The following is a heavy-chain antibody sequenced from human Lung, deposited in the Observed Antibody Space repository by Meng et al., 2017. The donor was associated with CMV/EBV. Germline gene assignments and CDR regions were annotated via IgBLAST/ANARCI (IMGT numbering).Heavy chain of an antibody. V-gene: IGHV4-30-4*01. CDR3: ARVGGCSGGGCYHRLFDY. D-gene: IGHD2-15*01. CDR2: IYYTGST. Sequence: QVQLQESGQGLVKPSQTLSLTCTGSGGSISSGDYYWSWIRQPPGKGLEWIGYIYYTGSTYYNPSLKSRVIISVDTSKNQFSLKLNSVTAADTAVYYCARVGGCSGGGCYHRLFDYWGQGTLVTVSS. J-gene: IGHJ4*02. CDR1: GGSISSGDYY.